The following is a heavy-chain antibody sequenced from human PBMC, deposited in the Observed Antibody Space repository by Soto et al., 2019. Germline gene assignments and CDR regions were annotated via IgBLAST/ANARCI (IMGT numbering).Heavy chain of an antibody. Sequence: QVQLVQSGAEVKKPGASVKVSCKASGYTFTSYAMHWVRQAPGQRLEWMGWINAGNGNTKYSQKFQGRVTITRDTSTSTAYMELSSLRSEDTAVYYCARGSGLTYFDYWGQGTLVTVSS. J-gene: IGHJ4*02. V-gene: IGHV1-3*01. CDR3: ARGSGLTYFDY. CDR1: GYTFTSYA. CDR2: INAGNGNT. D-gene: IGHD3-10*01.